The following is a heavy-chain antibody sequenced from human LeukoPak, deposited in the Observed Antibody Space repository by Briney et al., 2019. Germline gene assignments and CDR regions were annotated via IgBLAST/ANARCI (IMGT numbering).Heavy chain of an antibody. J-gene: IGHJ4*02. CDR2: ISDGGGSR. D-gene: IGHD3-10*01. V-gene: IGHV3-23*01. CDR3: AKRGVVIRAVIIVGFHKEAYYFDY. CDR1: GITLSNYG. Sequence: SGGSLRLSCAVSGITLSNYGMSWVRQAPGKGLEWVAGISDGGGSRNYADSVKGRFTISRDNPKNTLYLQMNSLRAEDTAVYFCAKRGVVIRAVIIVGFHKEAYYFDYWGQGAWSPSPQ.